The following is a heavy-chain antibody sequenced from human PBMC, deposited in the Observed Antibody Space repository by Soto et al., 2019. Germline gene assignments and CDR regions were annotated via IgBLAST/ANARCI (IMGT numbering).Heavy chain of an antibody. Sequence: QVQLVESWGGLVKPGGSLRLSCAASGFTFSDFYMSLVRQAPGKRLEWISYISSSSGTIYYVDSVKGRFTISRDNAKKSLDLQMDSLRAEDKGVYYCARYGVLATGPIEYWGQGTLVTCSS. CDR1: GFTFSDFY. J-gene: IGHJ4*02. CDR2: ISSSSGTI. V-gene: IGHV3-11*01. D-gene: IGHD2-8*01. CDR3: ARYGVLATGPIEY.